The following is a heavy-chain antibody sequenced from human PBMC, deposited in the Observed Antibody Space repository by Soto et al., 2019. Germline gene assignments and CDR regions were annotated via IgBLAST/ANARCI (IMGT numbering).Heavy chain of an antibody. J-gene: IGHJ4*02. CDR3: ARDSDY. CDR1: VGSISIGAYY. CDR2: IYYSGST. Sequence: TLCLTCTVSVGSISIGAYYWSWIRQHPGKGLEWIGYIYYSGSTYYDPSLKSRVTIPVETSKNQFSLKLSSVTAADTAVYYCARDSDYWGQGTMVTVSS. V-gene: IGHV4-31*03.